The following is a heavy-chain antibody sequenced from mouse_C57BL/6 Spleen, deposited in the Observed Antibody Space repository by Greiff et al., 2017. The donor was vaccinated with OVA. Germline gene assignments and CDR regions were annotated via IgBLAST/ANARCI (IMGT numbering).Heavy chain of an antibody. CDR2: IHPNSGST. D-gene: IGHD2-4*01. V-gene: IGHV1-64*01. CDR1: GYTFTSYW. Sequence: VKLQQPGAELVKPGASVKLSCKASGYTFTSYWMHWVKQRPGQGLEWIGMIHPNSGSTNYNEKFKSKATLTVDKSSSTAYMQLSSLTSEDSAVYYCARARGDYPWFAYWGQGTLVTVSA. CDR3: ARARGDYPWFAY. J-gene: IGHJ3*01.